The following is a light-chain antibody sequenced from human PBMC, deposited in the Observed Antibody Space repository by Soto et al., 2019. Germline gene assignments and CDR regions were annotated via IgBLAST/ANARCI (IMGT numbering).Light chain of an antibody. Sequence: QSVLTQPPSASGTPGQRVTISCSGSSSNIGGNTVNWYQQVPGAAPKLIIFNNSQRPSGVPVRFSGSKSGTSASLAIGGLQSEDEADYYCSTWDDSLNGPLFGGGTKLTVL. J-gene: IGLJ2*01. CDR3: STWDDSLNGPL. CDR1: SSNIGGNT. CDR2: NNS. V-gene: IGLV1-44*01.